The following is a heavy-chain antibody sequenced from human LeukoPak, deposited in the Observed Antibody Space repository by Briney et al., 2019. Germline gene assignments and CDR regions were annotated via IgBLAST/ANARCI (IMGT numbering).Heavy chain of an antibody. CDR2: ISHDGSNK. CDR3: ARRPAVAATGTNYYGMDV. D-gene: IGHD6-19*01. J-gene: IGHJ6*04. CDR1: GFTFSSYA. Sequence: GGSLRLSCAASGFTFSSYAMHWVRQAPGKGLEWVAVISHDGSNKYYADSVKGRFTISRDNSKNTQYLQMNSLRAEDMAVYYCARRPAVAATGTNYYGMDVWGKGTTVTVSS. V-gene: IGHV3-30*04.